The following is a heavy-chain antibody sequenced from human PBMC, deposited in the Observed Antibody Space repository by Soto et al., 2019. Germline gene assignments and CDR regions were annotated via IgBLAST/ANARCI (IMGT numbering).Heavy chain of an antibody. D-gene: IGHD1-26*01. CDR1: GFTFSHYA. CDR2: MSYDGSNE. J-gene: IGHJ4*02. V-gene: IGHV3-30*18. CDR3: AKDGSHNFDY. Sequence: ESGGGVVQPGRSLRLSCAASGFTFSHYAMHWVRQAPGKGLEWVALMSYDGSNEYYADSVKGRFTISRDNSKNTLYLQMNSLRAEDTAVYCCAKDGSHNFDYWGQGTLVTVSS.